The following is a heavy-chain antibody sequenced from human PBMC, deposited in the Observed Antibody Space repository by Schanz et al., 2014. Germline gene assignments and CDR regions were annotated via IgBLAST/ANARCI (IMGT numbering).Heavy chain of an antibody. Sequence: QVQLVQSGAEVKKPGSSVTVSCKASGDTLSSYGISWVRQAPGQGLEWMGWINTHTGNPTYAQGFTGRFVFSLDTSVSTAYLQISGLKAEDTAVYYCARARYGLDVWGQGTTVTVSS. CDR2: INTHTGNP. V-gene: IGHV7-4-1*02. J-gene: IGHJ6*02. CDR3: ARARYGLDV. CDR1: GDTLSSYG.